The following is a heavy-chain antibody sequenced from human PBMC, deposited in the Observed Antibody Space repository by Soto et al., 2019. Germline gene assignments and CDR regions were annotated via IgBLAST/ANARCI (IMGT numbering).Heavy chain of an antibody. Sequence: QVQLVQSGAEVKKPGSSVKVSCKASGGTFRSYAISWVRQAPGQGLEWMGGIIPIFGTANYAQKFQGRVTITADESTSTAYMELSSLRSEDTAVYYCARVRIGTTSYYFDYWGQGTLVTVSS. CDR3: ARVRIGTTSYYFDY. V-gene: IGHV1-69*12. D-gene: IGHD1-7*01. CDR1: GGTFRSYA. J-gene: IGHJ4*02. CDR2: IIPIFGTA.